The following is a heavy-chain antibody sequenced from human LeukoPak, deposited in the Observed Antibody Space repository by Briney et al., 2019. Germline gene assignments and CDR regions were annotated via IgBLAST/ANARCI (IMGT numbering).Heavy chain of an antibody. CDR2: IKQDGSEK. Sequence: GGSLRLSCAASGFSFTNYWMDWVRRAPGKGLEWGANIKQDGSEKNCLDSVKGRFTISRDNAQNSLYLQMNSLRVEDTAVYYCTRSLDDWGQGTLVTVSS. D-gene: IGHD3-16*01. V-gene: IGHV3-7*01. J-gene: IGHJ4*02. CDR3: TRSLDD. CDR1: GFSFTNYW.